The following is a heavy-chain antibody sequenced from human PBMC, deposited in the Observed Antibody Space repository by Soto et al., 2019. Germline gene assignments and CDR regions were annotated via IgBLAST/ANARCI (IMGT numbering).Heavy chain of an antibody. CDR3: ARGSGWAYNWFDP. CDR2: INAGNGNT. D-gene: IGHD6-19*01. CDR1: GGTFGSYA. V-gene: IGHV1-3*01. J-gene: IGHJ5*02. Sequence: GASVKVSCKASGGTFGSYAISWVRQAPGQGLEWMGWINAGNGNTKYSQKFQGRVTITRDTSASTAYMELSSLRSEDTAVYYCARGSGWAYNWFDPWGQGTLVTVSS.